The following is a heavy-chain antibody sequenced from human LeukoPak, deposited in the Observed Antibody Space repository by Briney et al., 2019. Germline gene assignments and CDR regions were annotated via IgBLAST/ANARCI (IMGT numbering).Heavy chain of an antibody. Sequence: SETLSLTCTVSGGSISSGGYYWIWIRQLPGKGLEWIGCIYYSGITYYNPSLKSRVTISVDTSKNEFSLNLNSVTAADTAVFYCARSCGSAKSVGALEMRGQGTMVTVSS. CDR3: ARSCGSAKSVGALEM. D-gene: IGHD3-10*01. J-gene: IGHJ3*02. CDR1: GGSISSGGYY. CDR2: IYYSGIT. V-gene: IGHV4-31*03.